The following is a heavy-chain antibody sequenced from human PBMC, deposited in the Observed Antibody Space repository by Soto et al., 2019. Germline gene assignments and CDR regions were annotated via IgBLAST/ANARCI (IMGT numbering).Heavy chain of an antibody. V-gene: IGHV5-51*01. J-gene: IGHJ6*02. CDR2: IYPGDSDT. D-gene: IGHD6-13*01. Sequence: PGESLKISCKGSGYSFTSYWISWVRQMPGKGLEWMGIIYPGDSDTRYSPSFQGQVTISADKSISTAYLQWSSLKASDTALYYCARQGSSSAYYYGMDVWGQGTTVTVPS. CDR3: ARQGSSSAYYYGMDV. CDR1: GYSFTSYW.